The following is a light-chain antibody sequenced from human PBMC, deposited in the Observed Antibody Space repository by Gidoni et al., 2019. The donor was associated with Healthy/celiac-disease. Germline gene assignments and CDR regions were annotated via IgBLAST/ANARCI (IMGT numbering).Light chain of an antibody. Sequence: DIVMTQSPDSLAVSLGERATLNCQSSQSVLYSSNTKNDLSLDQPKPGQPPKLLIYWASTRESGVPDRFSGSGSGTDFTLTISSLQAEDVAVYYCQQYYSTPLTFGGGTKVEIK. CDR1: QSVLYSSNTKND. CDR2: WAS. CDR3: QQYYSTPLT. J-gene: IGKJ4*01. V-gene: IGKV4-1*01.